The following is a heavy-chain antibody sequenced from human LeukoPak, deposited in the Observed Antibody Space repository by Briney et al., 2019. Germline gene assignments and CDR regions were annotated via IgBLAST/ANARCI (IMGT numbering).Heavy chain of an antibody. CDR2: VYYSGSA. J-gene: IGHJ4*02. V-gene: IGHV4-39*07. Sequence: SETLSLTCTVSGGSVGSGTYYWSWIRQTPGKGLEWIGNVYYSGSAYYNPSLKSRVTMSVDTSKNQFSLKLSSVTAADTAVYYCARKPIINNAWYYFDYWGQGTLVTVSS. D-gene: IGHD1/OR15-1a*01. CDR3: ARKPIINNAWYYFDY. CDR1: GGSVGSGTYY.